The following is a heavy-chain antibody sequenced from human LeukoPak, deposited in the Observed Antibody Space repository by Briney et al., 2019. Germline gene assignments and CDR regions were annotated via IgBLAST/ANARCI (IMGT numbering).Heavy chain of an antibody. Sequence: SETLSLTCTVSRGSISSYYWSWIRQPPGKGLEWIGYIYYTGSTNYNPSLKSRVTISVDTSKNQFSLNLNSVTAADTAVYYCARHGPYLGRLGWFDPWGQGTLVTVSS. CDR2: IYYTGST. CDR3: ARHGPYLGRLGWFDP. J-gene: IGHJ5*02. V-gene: IGHV4-59*08. D-gene: IGHD1-26*01. CDR1: RGSISSYY.